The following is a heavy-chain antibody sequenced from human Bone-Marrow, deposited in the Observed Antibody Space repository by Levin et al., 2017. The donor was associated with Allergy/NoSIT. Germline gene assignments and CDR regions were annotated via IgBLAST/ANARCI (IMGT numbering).Heavy chain of an antibody. CDR2: IYYSGST. V-gene: IGHV4-39*01. CDR3: ARHFPPVSDYGSGSYYVLDWFDP. J-gene: IGHJ5*02. Sequence: SETLSLTCTVSGGSISSSSYYWGWIRQPPGKGLEWIGSIYYSGSTYYNPSLKSRVTISVDTSKNQFSLKLSSVTAADTAVYYCARHFPPVSDYGSGSYYVLDWFDPWGQGTLVTVSS. CDR1: GGSISSSSYY. D-gene: IGHD3-10*01.